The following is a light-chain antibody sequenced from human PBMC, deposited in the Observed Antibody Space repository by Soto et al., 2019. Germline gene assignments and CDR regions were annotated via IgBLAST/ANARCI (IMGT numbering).Light chain of an antibody. CDR2: DVS. CDR1: SGDVGGYNY. J-gene: IGLJ1*01. V-gene: IGLV2-14*01. CDR3: SSYASSSTPYV. Sequence: SILTPPSSVSVSPGQSITISCTGTSGDVGGYNYVSWYQQHPGKAPKLMIYDVSNRPSGVSNRFSGSKSGNTASLTISGLQAEDEADYYCSSYASSSTPYVFGTGPKVTVL.